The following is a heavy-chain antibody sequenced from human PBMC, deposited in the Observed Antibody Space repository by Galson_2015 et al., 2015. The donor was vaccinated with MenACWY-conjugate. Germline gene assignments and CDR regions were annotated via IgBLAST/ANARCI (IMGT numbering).Heavy chain of an antibody. CDR2: IYWDDDK. V-gene: IGHV2-5*02. J-gene: IGHJ4*02. Sequence: PALVKPTQTLTLTCTFSGFSLSTSGVGVGWIRQPPGKALEWLALIYWDDDKRYSPSLRSRLTITKDTSKNHVVLTMSNMDPVDTATYYCSRTGATPGDYWGQGTLVTVSS. CDR1: GFSLSTSGVG. CDR3: SRTGATPGDY. D-gene: IGHD2-15*01.